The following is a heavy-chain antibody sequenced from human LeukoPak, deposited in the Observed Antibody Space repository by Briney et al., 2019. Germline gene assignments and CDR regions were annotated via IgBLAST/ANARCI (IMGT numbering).Heavy chain of an antibody. CDR3: ARRYSGNLQYFQH. CDR2: ISYSGST. CDR1: GVSISSSDYY. Sequence: KPSETLSLTCTVSGVSISSSDYYWDWIRQPPGKGLEWIGSISYSGSTFYNPSLKSRVTLSVDTSKSQFSLKLTSVTAADTAVYFCARRYSGNLQYFQHWGQGTLVTVSS. D-gene: IGHD2-15*01. J-gene: IGHJ1*01. V-gene: IGHV4-39*01.